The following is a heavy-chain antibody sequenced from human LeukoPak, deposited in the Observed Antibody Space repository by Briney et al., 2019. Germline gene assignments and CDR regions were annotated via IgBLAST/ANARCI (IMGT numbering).Heavy chain of an antibody. Sequence: SETLSLTCTVSGYSITSGYYWGWIRQPPGKGLEWIGSIYDSESTYYNPSPKTRVTISVDTSKNQFSLKLRSVTAADTALYYCARGKSRGSHIDYWGQGTLVTVSS. CDR2: IYDSEST. D-gene: IGHD1-26*01. V-gene: IGHV4-38-2*02. CDR3: ARGKSRGSHIDY. J-gene: IGHJ4*02. CDR1: GYSITSGYY.